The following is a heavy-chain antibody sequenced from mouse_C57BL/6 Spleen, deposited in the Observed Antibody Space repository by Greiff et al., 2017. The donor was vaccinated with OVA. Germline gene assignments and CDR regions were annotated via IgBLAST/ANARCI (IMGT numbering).Heavy chain of an antibody. D-gene: IGHD1-1*01. CDR3: ASIITTYVDY. J-gene: IGHJ2*01. Sequence: VKLVESGPELVKPGASVKISCKASGYAFSSSWMNWVKQRPGKGLEWIGRIYPGDGDTNYTGKFKGKATLTADKSSSTAYMQLSSLTSEDSAVYFCASIITTYVDYWGQGTTLTVSS. CDR1: GYAFSSSW. CDR2: IYPGDGDT. V-gene: IGHV1-82*01.